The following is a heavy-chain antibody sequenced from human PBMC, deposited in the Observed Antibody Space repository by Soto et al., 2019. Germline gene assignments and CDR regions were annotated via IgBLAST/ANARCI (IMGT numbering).Heavy chain of an antibody. V-gene: IGHV4-39*01. CDR2: IYYSGST. CDR3: ARPDYDILTDSYWYFDL. CDR1: GGSISSSSYY. Sequence: QLQLQESGPGLVKPSETLSLTCTVSGGSISSSSYYWGWIRQPPGKGLEWIGSIYYSGSTYYNPSLKSRVPLSVDTSKNQFSLKLSSVTAADTAVYYCARPDYDILTDSYWYFDLWGRGTLVTVSS. J-gene: IGHJ2*01. D-gene: IGHD3-9*01.